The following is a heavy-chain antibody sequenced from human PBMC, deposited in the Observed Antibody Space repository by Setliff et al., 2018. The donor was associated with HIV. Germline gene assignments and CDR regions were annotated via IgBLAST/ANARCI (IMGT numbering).Heavy chain of an antibody. Sequence: ASVKVSCKASGYTFSGYYMHWVRQAPGQGLEWMGWINLNSGGTNYAQKFQGWVTMTRDTSIITAYMQLDRLGSDDTAVYYCARGPRGYDSSYYFDYWGQGTLVTVSS. V-gene: IGHV1-2*04. CDR1: GYTFSGYY. J-gene: IGHJ4*02. CDR2: INLNSGGT. D-gene: IGHD3-22*01. CDR3: ARGPRGYDSSYYFDY.